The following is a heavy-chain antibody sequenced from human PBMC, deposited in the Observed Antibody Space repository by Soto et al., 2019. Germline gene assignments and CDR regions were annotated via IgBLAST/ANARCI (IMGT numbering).Heavy chain of an antibody. D-gene: IGHD6-13*01. CDR3: ARQGVAPRSLSFFDW. CDR2: IYNSGNT. V-gene: IGHV4-39*01. CDR1: GDSISSSLYF. Sequence: SETLSLTCTVSGDSISSSLYFWGWIRQPPGKGLEWIGNIYNSGNTYYNPSLKSRVTMSVDTSKNQFSLKLSSVTAADTAVYYRARQGVAPRSLSFFDWWGQGSVVTASS. J-gene: IGHJ4*02.